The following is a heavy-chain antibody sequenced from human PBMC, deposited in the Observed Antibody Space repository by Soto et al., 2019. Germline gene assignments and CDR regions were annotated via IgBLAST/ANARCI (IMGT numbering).Heavy chain of an antibody. J-gene: IGHJ4*02. V-gene: IGHV3-30-3*01. D-gene: IGHD1-26*01. Sequence: QVQLVESGGGVVQPGRSLRLSCAASGFTFSSYAMHWVRQAPGKGLEWVAVISYDGSNKYYADSVKGRFTISRDNSKNTLYLPMNSLRAEDTAVYYCARGVGELLSNPFDYWGQGTLVTVSS. CDR1: GFTFSSYA. CDR2: ISYDGSNK. CDR3: ARGVGELLSNPFDY.